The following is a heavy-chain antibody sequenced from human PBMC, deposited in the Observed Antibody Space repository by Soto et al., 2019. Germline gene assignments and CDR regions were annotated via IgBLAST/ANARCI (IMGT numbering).Heavy chain of an antibody. D-gene: IGHD2-21*02. CDR3: ARHSSPYCGGDCYSYYYYYGMDV. Sequence: PGESLKISCKGSGYSFTSYCISWVRQMPGKGLEWMGRIDPSDSYTNYSPSFQGHVTISADKSISTAYLQWISLKASDTAIYYCARHSSPYCGGDCYSYYYYYGMDVWGLGTTVTVPS. CDR1: GYSFTSYC. J-gene: IGHJ6*02. V-gene: IGHV5-10-1*01. CDR2: IDPSDSYT.